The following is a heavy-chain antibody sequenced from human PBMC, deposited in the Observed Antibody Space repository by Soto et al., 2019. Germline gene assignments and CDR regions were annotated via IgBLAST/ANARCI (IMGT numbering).Heavy chain of an antibody. CDR3: ARDRDYMWGWWYFDL. CDR1: GYTFTSYG. J-gene: IGHJ2*01. V-gene: IGHV1-18*04. Sequence: QVQLVQSGAEVKKPGASVKVSCKAPGYTFTSYGISWVRQAPGQGLEWMGWISAYNGNTNYAQKLQGRVTMTTDNSTSTAYMELRSLRSDDTDEYYCARDRDYMWGWWYFDLGGRGTLVTVSS. D-gene: IGHD2-21*01. CDR2: ISAYNGNT.